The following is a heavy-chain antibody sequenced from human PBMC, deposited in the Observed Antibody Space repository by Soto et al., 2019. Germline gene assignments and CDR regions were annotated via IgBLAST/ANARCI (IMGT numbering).Heavy chain of an antibody. Sequence: QVQLVQSGAEVKKLGSSVKVSCKTSGGTFSISVISWVRQAPGQGLEWMGGIIPISGSPNYAQEFQGRVTITADDSTSTAYMELSSLRSEDTAVYYCATFSRGSWGGFTASWGQGTLVTVSS. CDR2: IIPISGSP. D-gene: IGHD2-21*01. CDR1: GGTFSISV. V-gene: IGHV1-69*12. J-gene: IGHJ5*02. CDR3: ATFSRGSWGGFTAS.